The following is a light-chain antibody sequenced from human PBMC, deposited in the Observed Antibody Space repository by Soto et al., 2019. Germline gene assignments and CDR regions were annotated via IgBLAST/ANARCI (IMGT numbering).Light chain of an antibody. CDR2: DAS. Sequence: EIVLTQSPATMSFSPGEVATLSCRASQSVSSYLAWYQQKPGQAPRLLIYDASNRANGIPARFSGSGSGTDFTLTISRLEPDDFAVYYCQQYGSSSTFGQGTRLEI. CDR1: QSVSSY. J-gene: IGKJ5*01. CDR3: QQYGSSST. V-gene: IGKV3-11*01.